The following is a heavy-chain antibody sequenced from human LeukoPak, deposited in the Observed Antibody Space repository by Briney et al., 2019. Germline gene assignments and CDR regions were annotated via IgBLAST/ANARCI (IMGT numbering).Heavy chain of an antibody. CDR1: GFTFSSYG. V-gene: IGHV3-30*02. J-gene: IGHJ6*03. D-gene: IGHD3-10*01. CDR3: AKEAGILFGEYSPYYYYYMDV. Sequence: GGSLRLSCAASGFTFSSYGMHWVRQAPGKGLEWVAFIRYDGSNKYYADSVKGRFTISRDNSKNTLYLQMNSLRAEDTAVYYCAKEAGILFGEYSPYYYYYMDVWGKGTTVTVSS. CDR2: IRYDGSNK.